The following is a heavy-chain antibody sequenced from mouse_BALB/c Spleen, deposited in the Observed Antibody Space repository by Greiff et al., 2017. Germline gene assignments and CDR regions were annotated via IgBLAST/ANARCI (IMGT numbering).Heavy chain of an antibody. CDR1: GYTFTSYW. CDR3: TRGDYGYDNYAIDY. J-gene: IGHJ4*01. CDR2: IYPSDSYT. V-gene: IGHV1-69*02. D-gene: IGHD2-2*01. Sequence: QVQLKQPGAELVRPGASVKLSCKASGYTFTSYWINWVKQRPGQGLEWIGNIYPSDSYTNYNQKFKDKATLTVDKSSSTAYMQLSSPTSEDSAVYYCTRGDYGYDNYAIDYWGQGTSVTVSS.